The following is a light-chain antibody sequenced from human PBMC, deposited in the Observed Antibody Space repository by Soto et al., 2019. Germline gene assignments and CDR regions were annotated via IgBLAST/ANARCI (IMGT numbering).Light chain of an antibody. CDR2: DAS. Sequence: EIVLTQSPGTLSLSPGERATLSCRASQSVSSSYLAWYQQKPGQAPRLLIYDASSRATGIPDRFSGSGSGTDFPLTIRSLEPEAFAVYYCQRYGSSRWTFGQGTKLEI. CDR3: QRYGSSRWT. V-gene: IGKV3-20*01. CDR1: QSVSSSY. J-gene: IGKJ1*01.